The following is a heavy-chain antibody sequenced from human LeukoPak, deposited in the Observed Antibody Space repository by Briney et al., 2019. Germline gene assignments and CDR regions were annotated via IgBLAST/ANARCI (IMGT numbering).Heavy chain of an antibody. J-gene: IGHJ4*02. CDR2: ISNDGSNK. D-gene: IGHD7-27*01. CDR3: AKDRPLNWGYYFDY. CDR1: AFSFRNYG. Sequence: QPGRSLRLSCAASAFSFRNYGMHWVRQAPGKGLEWVAGISNDGSNKYYGDSVRGRFTISRDTSKNTLYLQMNNLRAEDTAVYYCAKDRPLNWGYYFDYWGQGTLVTVSS. V-gene: IGHV3-30*18.